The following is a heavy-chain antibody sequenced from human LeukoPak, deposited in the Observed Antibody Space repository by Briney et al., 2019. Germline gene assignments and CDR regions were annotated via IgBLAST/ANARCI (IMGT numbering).Heavy chain of an antibody. V-gene: IGHV3-21*01. CDR3: ARDALDCSSTSCYFFYYGMDV. J-gene: IGHJ6*04. Sequence: GRSLRLSCAASGFTFSSYSMNWVRQAPGKGLEWVSSISSSSSYIYYADSVKGRFTISRDNAKNSLYLQMNSLRAEDTAVYYCARDALDCSSTSCYFFYYGMDVWGKGTTVTVSS. CDR1: GFTFSSYS. D-gene: IGHD2-2*01. CDR2: ISSSSSYI.